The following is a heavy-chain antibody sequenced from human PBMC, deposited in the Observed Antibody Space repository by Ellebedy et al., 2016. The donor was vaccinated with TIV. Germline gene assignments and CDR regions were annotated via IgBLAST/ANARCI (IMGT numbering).Heavy chain of an antibody. J-gene: IGHJ4*02. CDR1: GYSFTTFT. CDR3: AGARGGCSGDGCYSDFDF. D-gene: IGHD2-15*01. CDR2: TNPDNGDT. V-gene: IGHV1-3*01. Sequence: AASVKVSCKASGYSFTTFTIHWVRQAPGQRPEWMGWTNPDNGDTKHSQKFQARVTITRDTFASTAYMELSSLRSEDTAVYHCAGARGGCSGDGCYSDFDFWGQGTLVTVSS.